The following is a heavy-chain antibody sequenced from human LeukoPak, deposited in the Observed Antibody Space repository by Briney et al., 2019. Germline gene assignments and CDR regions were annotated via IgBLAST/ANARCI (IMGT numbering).Heavy chain of an antibody. CDR2: IYYSGST. V-gene: IGHV4-39*07. J-gene: IGHJ5*02. D-gene: IGHD6-13*01. Sequence: PSETLSLTCTVSGSSISSSSYYWGWIRQPPGKGLEWIGSIYYSGSTYYNPSLKSRVTISVDTSKNQFSLKPSSVTAADTAVYYCARDSSSHMINWFDPWGQGTLVTVSS. CDR1: GSSISSSSYY. CDR3: ARDSSSHMINWFDP.